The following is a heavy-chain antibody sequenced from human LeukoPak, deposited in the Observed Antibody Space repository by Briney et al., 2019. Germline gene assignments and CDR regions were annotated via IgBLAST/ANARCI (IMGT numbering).Heavy chain of an antibody. D-gene: IGHD6-13*01. J-gene: IGHJ3*02. CDR1: GFTFSSYE. CDR3: AKGGIAAAGIDAFDI. V-gene: IGHV3-48*03. Sequence: GGSLRLSCAASGFTFSSYEMNWVRQAPGKGLEWVSYISSSGSTIYYADSVKGRFTISRDNAKNSLYLQMNSLRAEDMALYYCAKGGIAAAGIDAFDIWGQGTMVTVSS. CDR2: ISSSGSTI.